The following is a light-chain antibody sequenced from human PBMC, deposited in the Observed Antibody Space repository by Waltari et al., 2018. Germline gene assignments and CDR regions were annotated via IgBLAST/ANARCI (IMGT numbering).Light chain of an antibody. CDR2: DVN. CDR3: TSYTSSSTYV. Sequence: QSALTQPASVSGSPGQSITIPCTGTSTDVGGYNHVSWYQHHPGKAPKLVIYDVNKRPSGVSDRFSGSKSGNTASLTISGLQTEDEADYYCTSYTSSSTYVFGIGTKVTVL. V-gene: IGLV2-14*03. CDR1: STDVGGYNH. J-gene: IGLJ1*01.